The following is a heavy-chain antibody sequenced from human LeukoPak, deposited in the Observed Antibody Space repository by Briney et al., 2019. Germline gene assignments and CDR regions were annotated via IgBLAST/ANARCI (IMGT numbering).Heavy chain of an antibody. D-gene: IGHD3-9*01. J-gene: IGHJ4*02. CDR2: ISGRDGGT. V-gene: IGHV3-23*01. CDR3: AKWGDYDILTGYYDSDY. CDR1: GFIFSNYA. Sequence: PGGSLRLSCAASGFIFSNYAMSWVRQAPGKGLEWVSAISGRDGGTYYADSVKGRFTVSRDDPKNTPYLQMNTLRAEDTAVYYCAKWGDYDILTGYYDSDYWGQGTLVTVSS.